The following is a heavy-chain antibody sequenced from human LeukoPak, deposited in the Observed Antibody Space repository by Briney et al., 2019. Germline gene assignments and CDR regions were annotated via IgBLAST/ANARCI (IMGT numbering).Heavy chain of an antibody. D-gene: IGHD3-10*01. CDR1: GGSFSGYY. CDR3: ARGGMVRGVIALTPNWFDP. V-gene: IGHV4-34*01. CDR2: INHSGST. Sequence: SETLSLTCAVYGGSFSGYYWSWIRQPPGKGLEWIGEINHSGSTNYNPSLKSRVTISVDTSKNQFSLKLSSVTAADTAVYYCARGGMVRGVIALTPNWFDPWGQGTLVTVSS. J-gene: IGHJ5*02.